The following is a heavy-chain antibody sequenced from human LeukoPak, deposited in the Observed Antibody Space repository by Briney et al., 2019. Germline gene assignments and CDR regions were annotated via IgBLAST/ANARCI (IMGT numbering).Heavy chain of an antibody. J-gene: IGHJ4*02. V-gene: IGHV3-30*04. CDR3: ARDWSAAVYAPFDY. Sequence: PGGSLRLSCAAPGFSFNTFAMHWVRQAPDKGLEWVAVISDDGSKKYHADSVKGRFTISRDNSENTLYLQMKSLRHEDTAVYYCARDWSAAVYAPFDYWGQGTLVTVSS. CDR2: ISDDGSKK. D-gene: IGHD5/OR15-5a*01. CDR1: GFSFNTFA.